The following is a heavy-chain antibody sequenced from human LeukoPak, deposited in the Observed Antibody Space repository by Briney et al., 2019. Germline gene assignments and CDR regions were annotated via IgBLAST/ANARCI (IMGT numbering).Heavy chain of an antibody. CDR2: INPSGGST. J-gene: IGHJ6*03. CDR1: GYTFTSYY. V-gene: IGHV1-46*01. Sequence: ASVKVSCKASGYTFTSYYMHWVRQAPGQGLEWMGIINPSGGSTSYAQKFQGRVTMTRDMSTSTVYMVLSSLRSEDTAVYYCASGLGGSSPRGSIDYYYMDVWGKWTTVTVSS. D-gene: IGHD6-6*01. CDR3: ASGLGGSSPRGSIDYYYMDV.